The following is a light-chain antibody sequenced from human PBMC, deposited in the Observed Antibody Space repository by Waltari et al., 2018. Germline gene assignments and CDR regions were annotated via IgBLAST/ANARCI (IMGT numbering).Light chain of an antibody. Sequence: QSVLTQPPSASGTPGQRVTISCSGSSSNIGSNALNWYQHPPGTAPTLLIYSHDQRPSGVPDRFSGSKSGTSASLAISGLQSEDEADYYCGAWDDRLNVYVFGTGTRVTVL. J-gene: IGLJ1*01. CDR3: GAWDDRLNVYV. CDR2: SHD. V-gene: IGLV1-44*01. CDR1: SSNIGSNA.